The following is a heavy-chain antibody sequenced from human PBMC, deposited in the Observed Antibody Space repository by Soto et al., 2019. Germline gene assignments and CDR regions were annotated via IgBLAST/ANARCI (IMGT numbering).Heavy chain of an antibody. CDR1: GGSFSSYT. D-gene: IGHD5-12*01. J-gene: IGHJ2*01. Sequence: QVQLVQSGAEVQKPGSSVSVSCTASGGSFSSYTISWVRQGPGQGPDWMGGIIPMFGTANYAQKFHGRVAITADESTSTPYMELRSLRSEYTAVYYCARGNHRWLQVWYSDLRGRGTLVTVSS. CDR2: IIPMFGTA. V-gene: IGHV1-69*12. CDR3: ARGNHRWLQVWYSDL.